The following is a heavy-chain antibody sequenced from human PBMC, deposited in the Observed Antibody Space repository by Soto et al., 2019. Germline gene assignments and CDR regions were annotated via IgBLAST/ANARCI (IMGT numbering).Heavy chain of an antibody. D-gene: IGHD2-21*02. CDR1: GESISSSTYY. CDR2: IYYSGRT. V-gene: IGHV4-39*01. J-gene: IGHJ4*01. Sequence: PSETLSLTCIVSGESISSSTYYRGWIRQPPGKGLEWIGSIYYSGRTYYNPSFKSRVTISIDTSKNQFSLKLSSVTATDTAVYYCARQRTTVVTQAYFDHWGQGALVAASS. CDR3: ARQRTTVVTQAYFDH.